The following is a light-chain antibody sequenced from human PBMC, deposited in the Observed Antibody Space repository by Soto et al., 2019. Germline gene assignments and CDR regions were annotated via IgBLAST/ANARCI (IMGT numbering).Light chain of an antibody. Sequence: QSALTQPASVSGSPGQSITISCTGTSSDIGHYDYVSWYQQHPGKAPKLMIYEVNYRPSGVSHRFSGSKSGNTASLTISGLQAEDEADYYCSSYTSSSTLVFGGGTKLTVL. J-gene: IGLJ3*02. CDR2: EVN. V-gene: IGLV2-14*01. CDR1: SSDIGHYDY. CDR3: SSYTSSSTLV.